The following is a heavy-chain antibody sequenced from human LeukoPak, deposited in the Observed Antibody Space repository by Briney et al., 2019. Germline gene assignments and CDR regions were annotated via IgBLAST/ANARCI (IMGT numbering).Heavy chain of an antibody. CDR2: INWNGGST. V-gene: IGHV3-20*04. D-gene: IGHD6-13*01. Sequence: GGSLRLSCAASGFTFDDYGMSWVRQAPGKGLEWVSGINWNGGSTVYADSVKGRFTISRDNAKNSLYLQMNSLRAEDTALYYCARDFRYSSSWAAFDIWGQGTMVTVSS. J-gene: IGHJ3*02. CDR3: ARDFRYSSSWAAFDI. CDR1: GFTFDDYG.